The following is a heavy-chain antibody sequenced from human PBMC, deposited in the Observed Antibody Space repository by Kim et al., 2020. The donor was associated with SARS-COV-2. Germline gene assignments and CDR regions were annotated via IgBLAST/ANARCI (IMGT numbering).Heavy chain of an antibody. D-gene: IGHD3-10*01. V-gene: IGHV3-7*01. CDR2: R. Sequence: RNYVDSVKGRFAISRDKAKNSVYLQMDSLRAEDTAVYYCARSYNGTLEYWGQGTLVTVSS. CDR3: ARSYNGTLEY. J-gene: IGHJ1*01.